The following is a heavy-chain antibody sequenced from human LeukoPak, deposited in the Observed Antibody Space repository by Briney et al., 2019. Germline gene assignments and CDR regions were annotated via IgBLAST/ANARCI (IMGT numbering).Heavy chain of an antibody. CDR2: IIPILGIA. V-gene: IGHV1-69*02. CDR3: ARSISRDGYNYLGY. CDR1: GYTFTGYY. Sequence: SVKVSCKASGYTFTGYYMHWVRQAPGQGLEWMGRIIPILGIANYAQKFQGRVTITADKSTSTAYMELSSLRSEDTAVYYCARSISRDGYNYLGYWGQGTLVTVPS. D-gene: IGHD5-24*01. J-gene: IGHJ4*02.